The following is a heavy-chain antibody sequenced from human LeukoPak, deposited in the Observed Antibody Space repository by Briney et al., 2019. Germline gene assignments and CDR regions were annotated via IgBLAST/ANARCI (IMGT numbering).Heavy chain of an antibody. CDR3: ASNKYYYDSSGYSD. J-gene: IGHJ4*02. Sequence: SETLSLTCAVYGGSLSGYFWSWIRQPPTKGLEWIGEINHSGTTNYNPSLKSRVTISVDTSKNQFSLKLNSVTAADTAVYYCASNKYYYDSSGYSDWGQGTLVTVSS. D-gene: IGHD3-22*01. CDR1: GGSLSGYF. CDR2: INHSGTT. V-gene: IGHV4-34*01.